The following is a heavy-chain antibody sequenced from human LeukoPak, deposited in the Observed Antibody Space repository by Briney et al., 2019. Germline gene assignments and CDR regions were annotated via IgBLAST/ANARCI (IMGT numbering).Heavy chain of an antibody. V-gene: IGHV3-43*01. J-gene: IGHJ4*02. D-gene: IGHD5-24*01. Sequence: GGSLRLSYAASGFTFDDYTMHWVRQAPGKVLEWVSLINWHGDNTYYADSVKGRFTISRDNRKNSLYLQMNRLRAEDTALYYCARDRGGYKGFDYWGQGTLVTVSS. CDR1: GFTFDDYT. CDR3: ARDRGGYKGFDY. CDR2: INWHGDNT.